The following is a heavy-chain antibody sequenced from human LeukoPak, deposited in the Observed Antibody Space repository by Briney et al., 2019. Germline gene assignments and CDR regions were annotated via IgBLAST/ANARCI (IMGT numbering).Heavy chain of an antibody. CDR1: GFTFSDYY. D-gene: IGHD5-18*01. V-gene: IGHV3-11*01. CDR3: AKDTRIQLWFGYFDY. J-gene: IGHJ4*02. Sequence: GGSLRLSCEVSGFTFSDYYMSWIRQAPGKGLEWVSYISSSGGTISYADSVKGRFTISRDNAKNSLYLQMNSLRAEDTALYYCAKDTRIQLWFGYFDYWGQGTLVTVSS. CDR2: ISSSGGTI.